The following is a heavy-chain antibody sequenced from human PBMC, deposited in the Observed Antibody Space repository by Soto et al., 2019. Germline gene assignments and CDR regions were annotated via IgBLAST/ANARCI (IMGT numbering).Heavy chain of an antibody. CDR1: GFTFSSYA. D-gene: IGHD3-10*01. CDR2: IGVSGDTT. V-gene: IGHV3-23*01. Sequence: EVHLLESGGGLVQPGGSLRLSCAASGFTFSSYAMSWVRQAPGKGLEWVSAIGVSGDTTYYADSVKGRFTISRDNSKNTRYLQMGSLRAEETAVYYCAKVRRFGELRSLYWGQGTLVTVSS. J-gene: IGHJ4*02. CDR3: AKVRRFGELRSLY.